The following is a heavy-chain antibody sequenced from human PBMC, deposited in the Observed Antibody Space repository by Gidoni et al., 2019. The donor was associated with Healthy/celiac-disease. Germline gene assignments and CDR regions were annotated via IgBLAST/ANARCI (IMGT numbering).Heavy chain of an antibody. V-gene: IGHV1-18*01. J-gene: IGHJ5*02. CDR2: ISAYNGNK. CDR1: GYTLTSYG. CDR3: ARGLILYGYDVNWFDP. Sequence: QVQLVQSGSEVTKPGASVKVSCKASGYTLTSYGISWVRQAPGQGLEWMGWISAYNGNKNYEQTLQGRVTMNTDTSTSTAYMELRSLRSDDTAVYYCARGLILYGYDVNWFDPWGQGTLVTVSS. D-gene: IGHD5-12*01.